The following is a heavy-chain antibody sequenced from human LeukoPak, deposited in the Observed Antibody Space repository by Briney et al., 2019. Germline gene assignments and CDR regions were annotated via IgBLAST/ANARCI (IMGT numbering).Heavy chain of an antibody. D-gene: IGHD3-10*01. V-gene: IGHV3-23*01. J-gene: IGHJ4*02. CDR2: ISGSGGST. CDR3: AKWTWVSGSYYKY. CDR1: GFTSSSYA. Sequence: PGGSLRLSCAASGFTSSSYAMSWVRQAPGKGLERVSAISGSGGSTYYADSVKGRFTISRDNSKNTLYLQMNSLRAEDTAVYYCAKWTWVSGSYYKYWGQGTLVTVSS.